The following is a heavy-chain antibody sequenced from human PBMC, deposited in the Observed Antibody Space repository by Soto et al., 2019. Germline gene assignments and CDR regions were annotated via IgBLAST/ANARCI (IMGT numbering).Heavy chain of an antibody. CDR3: ARDFKAPKDAWAFDY. D-gene: IGHD3-16*01. V-gene: IGHV4-4*02. J-gene: IGHJ4*02. CDR2: MSHSGTT. Sequence: QVQLQESGPGLVMPLGTLSLTCAVSGASIISSDWWNWVRQPPGKGLEWIGEMSHSGTTIYNPSLKGRVTISVDVSKNHFSLNLTSVTAADTAVYYCARDFKAPKDAWAFDYWGRGTLVTVSS. CDR1: GASIISSDW.